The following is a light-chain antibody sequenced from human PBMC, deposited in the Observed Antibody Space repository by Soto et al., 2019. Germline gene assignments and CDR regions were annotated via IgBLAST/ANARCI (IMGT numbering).Light chain of an antibody. V-gene: IGKV3-20*01. J-gene: IGKJ1*01. CDR2: GAS. Sequence: EIVMTQSPGTLSLSPGERATLSCRASQSVSSSYLAWYQQKPGQAPRLFIHGASSRATGIPDRFSGSGSGTDFTLTISRLESEDFAVYYCQRYGSSWTSVQGTKVDIK. CDR1: QSVSSSY. CDR3: QRYGSSWT.